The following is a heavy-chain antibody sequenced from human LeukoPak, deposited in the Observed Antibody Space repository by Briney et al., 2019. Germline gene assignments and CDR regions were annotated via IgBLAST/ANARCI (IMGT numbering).Heavy chain of an antibody. CDR2: ISGSGGST. CDR3: AKQNGWTVRGVITPSPFDY. J-gene: IGHJ4*02. V-gene: IGHV3-23*01. CDR1: GFTFSSYA. Sequence: GGSLRLSCATSGFTFSSYAMSWVRQTPGKGLEWVSAISGSGGSTYYADSVKGRFTISRDNSKNTLYLQMNSLRAEDTAVYYCAKQNGWTVRGVITPSPFDYWGQGTLVTVSS. D-gene: IGHD3-10*01.